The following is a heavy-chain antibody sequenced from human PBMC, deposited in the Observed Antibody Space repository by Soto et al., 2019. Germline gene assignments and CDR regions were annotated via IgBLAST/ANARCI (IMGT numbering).Heavy chain of an antibody. CDR2: VSPPFRTS. J-gene: IGHJ6*02. D-gene: IGHD3-10*01. CDR1: GVSFNNNG. Sequence: QVQLVQSGAEVKKPGSSVKVXXKTSGVSFNNNGIGWVRQAPGHGLEWMGGVSPPFRTSNYARKFQGRISITADASTGTVNMELSSLTSEDTAQYYCARVLYYGSGSYSPYGMDVWGQGTTVTVSS. V-gene: IGHV1-69*01. CDR3: ARVLYYGSGSYSPYGMDV.